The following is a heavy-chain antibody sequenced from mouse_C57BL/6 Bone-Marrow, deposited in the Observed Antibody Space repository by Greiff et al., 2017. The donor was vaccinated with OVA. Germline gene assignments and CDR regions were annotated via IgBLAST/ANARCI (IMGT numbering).Heavy chain of an antibody. CDR1: GYTFTDYY. CDR2: INPNNGGT. V-gene: IGHV1-26*01. CDR3: ARLKGD. J-gene: IGHJ2*01. Sequence: VQLQQSGPELVKPGASVKISCKASGYTFTDYYMNWVKQSHGKSLEWIGDINPNNGGTSYNQKFKGKATLTVDKSSSTAYMELRSLTSEDSAVYYCARLKGDWGQGTTRTVSS.